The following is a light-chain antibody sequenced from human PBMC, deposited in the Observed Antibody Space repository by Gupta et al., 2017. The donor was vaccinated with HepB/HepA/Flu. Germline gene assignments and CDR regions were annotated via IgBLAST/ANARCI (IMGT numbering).Light chain of an antibody. Sequence: IVLTQYPGSMSMTPGERATLACRTSQSLRNCLAWFQQKPGQPPKLLIYDASTSATGVPDRFSGSGSGTDFTLTITSRQPEDFAVYYCQQDASTTFTFGQGTKMDIK. V-gene: IGKV3-20*01. J-gene: IGKJ2*01. CDR2: DAS. CDR3: QQDASTTFT. CDR1: QSLRNCL.